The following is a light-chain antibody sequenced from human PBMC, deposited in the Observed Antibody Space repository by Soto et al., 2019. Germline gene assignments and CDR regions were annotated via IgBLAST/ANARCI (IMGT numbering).Light chain of an antibody. CDR1: QDISIH. CDR3: QQYHNCPPS. V-gene: IGKV1-16*02. J-gene: IGKJ1*01. Sequence: DIQMTQSPSSVSAYVGDRVTIACRASQDISIHLAWFQQKPGKAPKSLIFGASSLQGGVPSKFSGSGSGTDFTLTIDSLQPEDFATYYCQQYHNCPPSFGQGTKVEIK. CDR2: GAS.